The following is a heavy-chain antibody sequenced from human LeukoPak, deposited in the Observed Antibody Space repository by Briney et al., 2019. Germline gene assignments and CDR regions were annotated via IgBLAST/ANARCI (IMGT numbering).Heavy chain of an antibody. V-gene: IGHV3-43*02. CDR3: AKEYYYGLYYYGMDV. CDR1: GFTFDDYA. CDR2: ISGDGGST. D-gene: IGHD3-10*01. Sequence: GRSLRLSCAASGFTFDDYAMHWVRQAPEKGLEWVSLISGDGGSTYYADSVKGRFTISRDNSKNSLYLQMNSLRTEDTALYYCAKEYYYGLYYYGMDVWGQGTTVTVSS. J-gene: IGHJ6*02.